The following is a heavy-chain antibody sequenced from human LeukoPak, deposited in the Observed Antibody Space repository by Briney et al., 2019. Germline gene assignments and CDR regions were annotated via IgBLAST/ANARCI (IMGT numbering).Heavy chain of an antibody. CDR3: ARYCSSTSCYTSYYYYMDV. CDR1: GGSMSSGDYY. D-gene: IGHD2-2*02. Sequence: SETLSLTCTLSGGSMSSGDYYWPWIRQPPGKVVLRHWYIYYSGSTYYNPSLKSRVTISVDPSKNQFSLKLSSVTAADTAVYYCARYCSSTSCYTSYYYYMDVWGKGTTVTVSS. CDR2: IYYSGST. J-gene: IGHJ6*03. V-gene: IGHV4-30-4*08.